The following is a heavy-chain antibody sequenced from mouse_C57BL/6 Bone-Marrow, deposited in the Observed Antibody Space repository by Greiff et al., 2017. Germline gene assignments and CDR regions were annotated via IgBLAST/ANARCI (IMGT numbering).Heavy chain of an antibody. V-gene: IGHV8-12*01. CDR1: GFSLRTSGMG. D-gene: IGHD4-1*01. CDR3: ARKGLGPHYVDY. Sequence: QVTLKESGPGILQSSQTLSLTCSFSGFSLRTSGMGVSWIRQPSGKGLEWLAHIYWDDDKRYNPSLKSRLTISKDTPRNRVFLKITRVDTADTATYYCARKGLGPHYVDYGGQGTTLTVSS. CDR2: IYWDDDK. J-gene: IGHJ2*01.